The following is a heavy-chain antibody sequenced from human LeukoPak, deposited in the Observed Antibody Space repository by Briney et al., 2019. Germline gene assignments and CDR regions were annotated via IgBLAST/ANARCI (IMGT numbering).Heavy chain of an antibody. CDR3: ARVGPYSYGVDY. CDR2: IYYSGST. J-gene: IGHJ4*02. V-gene: IGHV4-39*07. Sequence: SETLSLTCTVSGGSISSSSYYWGWIRQPPGKGLEWIGSIYYSGSTYYNPSLKSRVTISVDTSKNQFSLKLSSVTAADTAVYYCARVGPYSYGVDYWGQGTLVTVSS. CDR1: GGSISSSSYY. D-gene: IGHD5-18*01.